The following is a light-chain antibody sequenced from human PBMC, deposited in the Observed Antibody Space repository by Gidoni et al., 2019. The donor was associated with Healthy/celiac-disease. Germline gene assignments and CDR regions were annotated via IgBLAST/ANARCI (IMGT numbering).Light chain of an antibody. CDR2: QGS. J-gene: IGLJ2*01. CDR3: CAYAGSSTLV. CDR1: SSDVGSYNL. Sequence: QSALTQPASVSGSPGQSITISCTGTSSDVGSYNLVSWYQQPPGKAPKLMIDQGSKRPSGVSKRFSGSKSVNTASLTISGLQAEDEADYYCCAYAGSSTLVFGGGTKLTV. V-gene: IGLV2-23*01.